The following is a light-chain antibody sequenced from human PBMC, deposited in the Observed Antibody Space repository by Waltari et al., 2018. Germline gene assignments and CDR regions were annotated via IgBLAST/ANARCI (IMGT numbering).Light chain of an antibody. CDR3: QQSYRTPYT. CDR1: QNINRY. Sequence: DLQMTQFPSSLSASVGDRVPISCRASQNINRYLNWYQEKPGKAPKLLICAASTLQSGVPSRFSGSGSGTDFTLTISSLQPEDSASYYCQQSYRTPYTFGQGTKVEV. CDR2: AAS. J-gene: IGKJ2*01. V-gene: IGKV1-39*01.